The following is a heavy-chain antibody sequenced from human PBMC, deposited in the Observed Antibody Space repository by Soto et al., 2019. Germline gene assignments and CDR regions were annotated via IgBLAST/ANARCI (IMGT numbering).Heavy chain of an antibody. D-gene: IGHD7-27*01. CDR2: MFSNYGK. J-gene: IGHJ5*02. CDR1: GFSLSTARMG. CDR3: ARILGPGNWFDP. Sequence: QVTLKESGPVLVKPTETLTLTCTVSGFSLSTARMGVSWIRQPPGKALAWLAHMFSNYGKSYSTSLKSRLTISKDTSKSQMVRTMTNMDPVDTATYDCARILGPGNWFDPWGQGTLVTVSS. V-gene: IGHV2-26*01.